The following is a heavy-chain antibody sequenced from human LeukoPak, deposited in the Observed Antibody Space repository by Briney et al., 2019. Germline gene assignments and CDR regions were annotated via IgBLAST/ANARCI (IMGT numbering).Heavy chain of an antibody. CDR1: GGSFSGYY. Sequence: SETLSLTCAVYGGSFSGYYWSWIRQPPGKGLEWIGEINHSGSTNYNPSLKSRVTIPVDTSKNQFSLKLSSVTAADTAVYYCAREMVSVGYYYYMDVWGKGTTVTISS. CDR2: INHSGST. J-gene: IGHJ6*03. V-gene: IGHV4-34*01. CDR3: AREMVSVGYYYYMDV. D-gene: IGHD2-8*01.